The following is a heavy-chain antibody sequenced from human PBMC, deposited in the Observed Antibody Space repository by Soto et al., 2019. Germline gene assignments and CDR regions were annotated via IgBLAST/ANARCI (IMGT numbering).Heavy chain of an antibody. V-gene: IGHV1-69*01. CDR1: GGTFSSYA. J-gene: IGHJ6*02. Sequence: SVKVSCKASGGTFSSYAISWVRQAPGQGLEWMGGIIPIFGTANYAQKFQGRVTITADESTSTAYMELSSLRSEDTAVYYCARSDYYYYGMDVWGQGTTVTVSS. CDR3: ARSDYYYYGMDV. CDR2: IIPIFGTA.